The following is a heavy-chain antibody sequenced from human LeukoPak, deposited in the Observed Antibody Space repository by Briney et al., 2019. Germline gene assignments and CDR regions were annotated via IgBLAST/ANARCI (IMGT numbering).Heavy chain of an antibody. J-gene: IGHJ4*02. Sequence: QPGGSLRLSCAASGFTFSSYWMHWVRQAPGKGLVWVSRINSDGSSTSYADSVKGRFTISRDNAKNTLYLQMNSLRAEDTAVYYCARARHYVSSGYCPLFDYWGQGTLVTVSS. D-gene: IGHD3-22*01. CDR2: INSDGSST. CDR1: GFTFSSYW. CDR3: ARARHYVSSGYCPLFDY. V-gene: IGHV3-74*01.